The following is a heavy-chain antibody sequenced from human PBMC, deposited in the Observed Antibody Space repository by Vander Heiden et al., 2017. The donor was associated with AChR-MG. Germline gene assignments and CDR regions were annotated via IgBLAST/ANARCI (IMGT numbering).Heavy chain of an antibody. CDR1: GFSFSSYA. CDR2: ISGSGGST. V-gene: IGHV3-23*01. Sequence: EVQLLESGGGLVQPGGSLRLSCAASGFSFSSYAMNWARQAPGKGLGWVSAISGSGGSTYYADSVKGRFTISRDNSKNTLFLQVNSLRAEDTAVYYCAKGGAVAVTPIDYWGQGTLVNVSS. D-gene: IGHD6-19*01. CDR3: AKGGAVAVTPIDY. J-gene: IGHJ4*02.